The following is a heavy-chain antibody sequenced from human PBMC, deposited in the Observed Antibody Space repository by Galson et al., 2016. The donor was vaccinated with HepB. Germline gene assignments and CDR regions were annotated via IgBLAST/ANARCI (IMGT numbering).Heavy chain of an antibody. Sequence: SLRLSCEASGFTFSDYYMTWIRQAPGKGLEYISYITSCGNYAYYADSVKGRFTISRDNVKNSLYLQMNSLTVEDTAMYYCARFYDFWSGSYYFYYWGPGTLVTVAS. J-gene: IGHJ4*02. CDR2: ITSCGNYA. D-gene: IGHD3-3*01. CDR1: GFTFSDYY. V-gene: IGHV3-11*06. CDR3: ARFYDFWSGSYYFYY.